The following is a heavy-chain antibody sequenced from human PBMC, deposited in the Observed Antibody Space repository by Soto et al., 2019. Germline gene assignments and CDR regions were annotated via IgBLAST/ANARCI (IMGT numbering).Heavy chain of an antibody. D-gene: IGHD5-12*01. CDR2: ISGSGGST. CDR3: AKGGWLQSAFDI. CDR1: GFTFSSYA. Sequence: GALRLSCAASGFTFSSYAMSWVRQAPGKGLEWVSAISGSGGSTYYADSVKGRFTISRDNSKNTLYLQMNSLRAEDTAVYYCAKGGWLQSAFDIWGQGTMVTVSS. V-gene: IGHV3-23*01. J-gene: IGHJ3*02.